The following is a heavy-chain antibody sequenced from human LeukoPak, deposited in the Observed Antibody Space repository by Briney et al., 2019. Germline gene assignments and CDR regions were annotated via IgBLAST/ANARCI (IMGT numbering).Heavy chain of an antibody. CDR1: GFIFSDYY. CDR3: ARVKSYYYDTSDKDAFDI. V-gene: IGHV3-11*01. Sequence: GGSLRLSCAASGFIFSDYYVSWIRQAPGKGLEWVSYISSSGSTMYYTDSVKGRFTISRDNAKDSLYLQMNSLRAEDTAVYYCARVKSYYYDTSDKDAFDIWGQGTMVTVSS. J-gene: IGHJ3*02. D-gene: IGHD3-22*01. CDR2: ISSSGSTM.